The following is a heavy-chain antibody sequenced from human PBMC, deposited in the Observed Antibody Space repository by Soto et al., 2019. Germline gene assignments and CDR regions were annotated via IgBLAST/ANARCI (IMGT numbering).Heavy chain of an antibody. V-gene: IGHV1-69*13. D-gene: IGHD6-13*01. Sequence: GASVKVCCKAPGGTFSSYAISWVRQAPGQGLEWMGGIIPIFGTANYAQKFQGRVTITADESTSTAYMELSSLRSEDTAVYYCAGFHSPDAFDIWGQGTMVTVSS. J-gene: IGHJ3*02. CDR2: IIPIFGTA. CDR3: AGFHSPDAFDI. CDR1: GGTFSSYA.